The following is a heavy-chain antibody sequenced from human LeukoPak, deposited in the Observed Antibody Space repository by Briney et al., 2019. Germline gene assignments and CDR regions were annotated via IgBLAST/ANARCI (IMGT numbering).Heavy chain of an antibody. CDR3: ARVQLEAYDFWSGYYSFNRADY. CDR2: ISAYNGNT. V-gene: IGHV1-18*01. CDR1: GYTFTSYG. Sequence: ASVKVSCKASGYTFTSYGISWVRQAPGQGLEWMGWISAYNGNTNHAQKLQGRVTMTTDTSTSTTYMELRSLRSDDTAVYYCARVQLEAYDFWSGYYSFNRADYWGQGTLVTVSS. D-gene: IGHD3-3*01. J-gene: IGHJ4*02.